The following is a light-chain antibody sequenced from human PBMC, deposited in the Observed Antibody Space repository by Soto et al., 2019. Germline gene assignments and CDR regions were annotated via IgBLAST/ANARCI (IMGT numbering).Light chain of an antibody. J-gene: IGLJ3*02. CDR3: CSHAGSYTWV. CDR2: DDT. Sequence: QSALTQPRSVSGSPGQSVTISCTGTSSDVGGYNYVSWYEHHPGKAPKLIIYDDTKRPSGVPDRFSGSKSGNTASLTISGLQAEDEADYYCCSHAGSYTWVFGGGTKVTVL. V-gene: IGLV2-11*01. CDR1: SSDVGGYNY.